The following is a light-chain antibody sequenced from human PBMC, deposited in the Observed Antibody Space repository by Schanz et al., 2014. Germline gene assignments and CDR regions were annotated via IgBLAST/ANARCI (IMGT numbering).Light chain of an antibody. V-gene: IGLV2-14*01. CDR3: SSYAGSNIFDV. Sequence: QSALTQPASVSGSPGQSIAISCTGTTSDFGGYDRVSWYQQHPGKAPKLMISDVSNRPSGVSNRFSGSKSGNTASLTISWLQTEDEADYYCSSYAGSNIFDVFGTGTKLTVL. J-gene: IGLJ1*01. CDR1: TSDFGGYDR. CDR2: DVS.